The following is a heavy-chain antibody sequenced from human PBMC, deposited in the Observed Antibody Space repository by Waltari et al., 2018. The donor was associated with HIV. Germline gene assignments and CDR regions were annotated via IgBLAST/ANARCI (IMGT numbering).Heavy chain of an antibody. CDR3: ARERYCGGDCASWYLDL. CDR2: IVPVSGTT. Sequence: QVQLVQSGPEVKKPGAAVKVSCRVSGGTFSNYAITWVRQAPGQGFEWMGEIVPVSGTTKYAQKLQGRVRVTADESTTTAYMELSSLTSEDTAIYFCARERYCGGDCASWYLDLWGRGTLVTVSS. J-gene: IGHJ2*01. CDR1: GGTFSNYA. V-gene: IGHV1-69*01. D-gene: IGHD2-21*02.